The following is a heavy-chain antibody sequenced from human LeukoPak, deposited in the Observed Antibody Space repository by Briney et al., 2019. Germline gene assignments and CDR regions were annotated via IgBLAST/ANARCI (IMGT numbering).Heavy chain of an antibody. Sequence: SETLSLSCTVSGYSISSGYYWGWIRQPPGKGLEWIGSIYHSGSTYYNPSLRSRVTISVDTSKNQFSLKLSSVTAADTAVYYCARDNWNYLNRGPSRDYWGQGTLVTVSS. CDR3: ARDNWNYLNRGPSRDY. D-gene: IGHD1-7*01. CDR2: IYHSGST. J-gene: IGHJ4*02. V-gene: IGHV4-38-2*02. CDR1: GYSISSGYY.